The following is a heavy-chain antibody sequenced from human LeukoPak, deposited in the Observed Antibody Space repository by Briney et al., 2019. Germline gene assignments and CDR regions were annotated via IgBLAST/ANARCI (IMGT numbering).Heavy chain of an antibody. Sequence: SETLSLTCTVSGYSISSGYYWGWIRQPPGRGLEWIGSIYHSGSTNYNPSLKSRVTISVDTSKNQFSLKLSSVTAADTAVYYCARYGSGSYYYYYYMDVWGKGITVTISS. J-gene: IGHJ6*03. V-gene: IGHV4-38-2*02. CDR1: GYSISSGYY. CDR3: ARYGSGSYYYYYYMDV. CDR2: IYHSGST. D-gene: IGHD3-10*01.